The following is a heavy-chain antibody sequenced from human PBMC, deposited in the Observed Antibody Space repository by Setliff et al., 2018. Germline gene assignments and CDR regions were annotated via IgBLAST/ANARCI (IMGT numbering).Heavy chain of an antibody. D-gene: IGHD2-2*01. CDR3: ARRGVGMGMDV. CDR1: GFTFSAYA. J-gene: IGHJ6*03. Sequence: PGGSLRLSCATSGFTFSAYALHWVRQAPVRGLEYVSAISNDGRRTYYTDSVKGRFTISRDNSKNTLYLQMGSLRPEDMAVYYCARRGVGMGMDVWGKGTTVTVSS. V-gene: IGHV3-64*02. CDR2: ISNDGRRT.